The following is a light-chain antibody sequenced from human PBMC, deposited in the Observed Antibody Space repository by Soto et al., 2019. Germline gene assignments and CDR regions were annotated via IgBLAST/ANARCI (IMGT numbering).Light chain of an antibody. V-gene: IGLV1-47*01. Sequence: QSVLTQPPSASGTPGQRVTISCSGSSSNIGRNSVYWYQQLPGTAPKLLIFNSNQRPSGVPDRFSGSKSGTSASLAISGLRSEDEADYYCAAWDDSLSGVLFGGGTQLTVL. CDR3: AAWDDSLSGVL. J-gene: IGLJ2*01. CDR1: SSNIGRNS. CDR2: NSN.